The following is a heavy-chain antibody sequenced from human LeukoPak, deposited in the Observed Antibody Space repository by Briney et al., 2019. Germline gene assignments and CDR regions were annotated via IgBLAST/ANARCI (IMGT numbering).Heavy chain of an antibody. CDR2: ISYDGSNK. CDR3: AKDIGYCSGDSCPYFDH. J-gene: IGHJ4*02. V-gene: IGHV3-30*18. D-gene: IGHD2-15*01. Sequence: GGSLRLSCAASGFTFSNCGMHWVRQAPGKGLEWVAVISYDGSNKYYADSVKGRFTISRDNSKNTLYLQMNGLRADDTAVYYCAKDIGYCSGDSCPYFDHWGQGTLVTVSS. CDR1: GFTFSNCG.